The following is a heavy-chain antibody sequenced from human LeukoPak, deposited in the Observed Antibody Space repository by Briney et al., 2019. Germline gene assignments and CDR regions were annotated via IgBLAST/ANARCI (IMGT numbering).Heavy chain of an antibody. V-gene: IGHV3-23*01. D-gene: IGHD3-22*01. J-gene: IGHJ4*02. CDR3: AKDRPNYYESNGHYYRRNGDY. CDR1: GFTFNNYA. CDR2: ISSSGDIT. Sequence: PGGSLRLSCAASGFTFNNYAMSWVRQAPGKGLEWVSAISSSGDITFYADSVKGRFTISRDNSRYTLYLLMNSMRAEDAAVYYCAKDRPNYYESNGHYYRRNGDYWGQGTWVTVSS.